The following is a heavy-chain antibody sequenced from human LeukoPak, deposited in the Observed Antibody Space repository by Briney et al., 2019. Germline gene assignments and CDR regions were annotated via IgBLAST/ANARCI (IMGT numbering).Heavy chain of an antibody. CDR1: GGSFSGYY. CDR2: INHSGST. V-gene: IGHV4-34*01. CDR3: ARRAPYYDILTGYYKGDAFDI. J-gene: IGHJ3*02. D-gene: IGHD3-9*01. Sequence: PSETLSLTCAVYGGSFSGYYWSWIRQPPGKGLEWIGEINHSGSTNYNPSLKSRVTISVDTSKNQFSLKLSSVTAADTAVYYCARRAPYYDILTGYYKGDAFDIWGQGTMVTVSS.